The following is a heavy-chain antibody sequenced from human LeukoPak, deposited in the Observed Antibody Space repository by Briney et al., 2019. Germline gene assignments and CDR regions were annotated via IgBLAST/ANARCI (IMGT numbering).Heavy chain of an antibody. CDR1: GGSFSGYY. V-gene: IGHV4-34*01. D-gene: IGHD6-19*01. CDR3: ARIGSGWLYYYYGMDV. Sequence: WETLSLTRAVYGGSFSGYYWSWIRQPPGKGLEWIGEINHSGSTNYNPSLKSRVTISVDTSKNQFSLKLSSVTAADTAVYYCARIGSGWLYYYYGMDVWGQGTTVTVSS. J-gene: IGHJ6*02. CDR2: INHSGST.